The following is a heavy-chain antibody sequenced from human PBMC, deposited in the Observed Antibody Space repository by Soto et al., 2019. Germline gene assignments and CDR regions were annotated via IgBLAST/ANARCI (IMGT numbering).Heavy chain of an antibody. CDR3: ARRGSGSYYDY. CDR2: ISGSGGST. CDR1: GFTFSSYA. D-gene: IGHD1-26*01. Sequence: LRLSCAASGFTFSSYAMRWVRQAPVKGLEWVSAISGSGGSTYYADSVKGRFTISRDNSKNTLYLQMNSLRAEDTAVYYCARRGSGSYYDYWGQGTLVTVSS. V-gene: IGHV3-23*01. J-gene: IGHJ4*02.